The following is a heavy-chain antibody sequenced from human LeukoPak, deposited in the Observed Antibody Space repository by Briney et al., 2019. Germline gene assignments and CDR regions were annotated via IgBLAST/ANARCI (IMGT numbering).Heavy chain of an antibody. Sequence: PSETLSLTCTVSGGSISSGGYYWSWIRQPPGKGLEWIGYIYHSGSTYYNPSLKSRVIISVDRSKNQFSLKLSSVTAADTAVYYCATSPGGVVPAVKAPSYIDYWGQGTLVTVSS. CDR3: ATSPGGVVPAVKAPSYIDY. V-gene: IGHV4-30-2*01. CDR2: IYHSGST. J-gene: IGHJ4*02. D-gene: IGHD2-2*01. CDR1: GGSISSGGYY.